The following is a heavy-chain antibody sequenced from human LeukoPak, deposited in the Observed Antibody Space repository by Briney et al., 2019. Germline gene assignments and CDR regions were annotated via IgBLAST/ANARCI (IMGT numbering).Heavy chain of an antibody. J-gene: IGHJ4*02. CDR1: GGSISSSSYY. CDR3: ARGGYSFLVDS. Sequence: PSETLSLTCTVSGGSISSSSYYWGLIRQPPGKGLEWIASMSYTGTTYYNPSLKSRVTISVHTSKNQFSLNLSSVTAADTAVYFCARGGYSFLVDSWGQGTLVTVSS. V-gene: IGHV4-39*01. CDR2: MSYTGTT. D-gene: IGHD5-18*01.